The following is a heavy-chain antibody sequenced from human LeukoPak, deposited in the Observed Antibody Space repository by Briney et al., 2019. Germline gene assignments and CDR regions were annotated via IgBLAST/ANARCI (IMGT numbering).Heavy chain of an antibody. CDR1: GDSVSSNSAA. Sequence: SQTLSLTCAISGDSVSSNSAAWNWIRQSLSRGLEWLGRTYYRSKWYNDYAVSVKSRITINPDTSKNQFSLQLNSVTPEDTAVYYCARDLLVGATTWVIGSAFDIWGQGTMVTVSS. D-gene: IGHD1-26*01. J-gene: IGHJ3*02. CDR3: ARDLLVGATTWVIGSAFDI. CDR2: TYYRSKWYN. V-gene: IGHV6-1*01.